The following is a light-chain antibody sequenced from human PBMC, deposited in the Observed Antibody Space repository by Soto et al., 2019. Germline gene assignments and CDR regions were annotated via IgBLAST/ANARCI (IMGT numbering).Light chain of an antibody. CDR3: LQSYSSPYT. Sequence: DIQMTQSPSSLSASVGDRVTITCRASQSISSYLNWYQQKPGKAPKLLMYAASSLQSGVPSGFRGSGAGTDFTLTMSRLRPGDCATYYCLQSYSSPYTFGQGTKLEIK. CDR1: QSISSY. V-gene: IGKV1-39*01. J-gene: IGKJ2*01. CDR2: AAS.